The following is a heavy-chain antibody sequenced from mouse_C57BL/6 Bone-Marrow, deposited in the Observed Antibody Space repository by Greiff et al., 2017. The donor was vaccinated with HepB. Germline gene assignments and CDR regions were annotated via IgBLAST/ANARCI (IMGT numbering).Heavy chain of an antibody. Sequence: EVMLVESGGDLVKPGGSLKLSCAASGFTFSSYGMSWVRQTPDKRLEWVATISSGGSYTYYPDSVKGRFTISRDNAKNTLYLQMSSLKSEDTAMYYCARRGPWFAYWGQGTLVTVSA. CDR1: GFTFSSYG. V-gene: IGHV5-6*02. J-gene: IGHJ3*01. CDR3: ARRGPWFAY. CDR2: ISSGGSYT.